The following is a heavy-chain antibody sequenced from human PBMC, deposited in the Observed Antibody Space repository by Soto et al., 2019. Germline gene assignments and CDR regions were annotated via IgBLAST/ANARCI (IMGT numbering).Heavy chain of an antibody. J-gene: IGHJ6*02. CDR2: ISYDGSNK. CDR1: GFTFSSYG. CDR3: AKDNQWAQEWLRFGDENYGMEV. Sequence: PGGSLRLSCAASGFTFSSYGMHWVRQAPGKGLEWAAVISYDGSNKYYADSLKGRFTISRDNSKNTLYLQMSSLRAEDTAVYYCAKDNQWAQEWLRFGDENYGMEVWGQGTTVTVPS. D-gene: IGHD5-12*01. V-gene: IGHV3-30*18.